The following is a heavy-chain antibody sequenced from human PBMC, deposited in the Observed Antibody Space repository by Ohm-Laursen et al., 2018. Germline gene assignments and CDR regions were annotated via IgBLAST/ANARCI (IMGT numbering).Heavy chain of an antibody. D-gene: IGHD3-22*01. CDR1: GGSFSGYY. Sequence: PSQTLSLTCAVYGGSFSGYYWSWIRQPPGKGLEWIGEINHSGSTNYNPSLKSRVTISVDTSKNQFSLKLSSVTAADTAVYYCARDYYDSSGDAWFDPWGQGTLVTVSS. CDR2: INHSGST. CDR3: ARDYYDSSGDAWFDP. V-gene: IGHV4-34*01. J-gene: IGHJ5*02.